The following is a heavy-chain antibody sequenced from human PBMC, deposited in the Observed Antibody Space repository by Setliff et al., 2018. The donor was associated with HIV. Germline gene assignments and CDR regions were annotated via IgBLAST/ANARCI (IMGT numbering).Heavy chain of an antibody. CDR3: ARSSSSWSGWFDP. D-gene: IGHD6-13*01. J-gene: IGHJ5*02. V-gene: IGHV4-59*08. Sequence: PSETLSLTCTVSGGSISSYYWSWIRQPPGKGLEWIGYVYYSGSTKYNPSLKSRVTISVDTSKNQFSLKLSSVTAADTAVYYCARSSSSWSGWFDPWGQGTLVTVSS. CDR1: GGSISSYY. CDR2: VYYSGST.